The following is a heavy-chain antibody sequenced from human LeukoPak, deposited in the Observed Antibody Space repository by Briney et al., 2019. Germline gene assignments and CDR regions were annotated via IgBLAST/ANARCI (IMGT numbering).Heavy chain of an antibody. Sequence: GGSLKLSCAASGFTFSGSAMHWVRQASGKGLEWVGRIRSKANSYATAYAASVKGRFTISRDDSKNTAYLQMNSLKTEDTAVYYCTRPFMVRGVDNWFDPWGQGTLDTVSS. V-gene: IGHV3-73*01. J-gene: IGHJ5*02. CDR2: IRSKANSYAT. CDR1: GFTFSGSA. D-gene: IGHD3-10*01. CDR3: TRPFMVRGVDNWFDP.